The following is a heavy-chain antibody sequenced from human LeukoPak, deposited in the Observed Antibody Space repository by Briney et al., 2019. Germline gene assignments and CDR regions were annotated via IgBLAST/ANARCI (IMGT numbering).Heavy chain of an antibody. CDR3: ARDLPYCGGDCYTLFDY. CDR1: GGSISSNHW. D-gene: IGHD2-21*02. Sequence: PSETLSLTCAVSGGSISSNHWWSWVRQPPGNGLEWIGEIYHTGSVIYNPSLKSRVTISVDTSKNQFSLKLSSWTAADTAVYYCARDLPYCGGDCYTLFDYWGQGTLVTVSS. V-gene: IGHV4-4*02. J-gene: IGHJ4*02. CDR2: IYHTGSV.